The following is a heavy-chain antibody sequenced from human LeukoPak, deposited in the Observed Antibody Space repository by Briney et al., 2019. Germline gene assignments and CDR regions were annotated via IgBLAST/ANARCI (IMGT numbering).Heavy chain of an antibody. Sequence: ADTLSLTCTVSGGSISSHYWSWIRQPPGKGLERLGYIYYTGSTNYNPSFKSRVTISLDTSKTQYSLKLTSVTAADTAVYYCARQSGGGSYYYFDYWGQGTLVTVSS. D-gene: IGHD1-26*01. J-gene: IGHJ4*02. CDR1: GGSISSHY. CDR2: IYYTGST. V-gene: IGHV4-59*08. CDR3: ARQSGGGSYYYFDY.